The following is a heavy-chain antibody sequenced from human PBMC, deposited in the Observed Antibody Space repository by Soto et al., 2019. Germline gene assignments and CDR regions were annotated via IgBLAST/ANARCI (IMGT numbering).Heavy chain of an antibody. Sequence: PSETLSLTCTVAGGSISGFYWSWVRQPAGKGLEWIGRIYSSGATKYNPSLRNRVTMSVDTSTDQYSLNLASMTAADTAVYYCARRTYYYGSLRAFDIWGQGTMVTVSS. CDR2: IYSSGAT. J-gene: IGHJ3*02. CDR3: ARRTYYYGSLRAFDI. D-gene: IGHD3-10*01. V-gene: IGHV4-4*07. CDR1: GGSISGFY.